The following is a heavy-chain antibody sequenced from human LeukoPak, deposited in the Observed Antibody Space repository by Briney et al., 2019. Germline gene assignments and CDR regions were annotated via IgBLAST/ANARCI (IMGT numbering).Heavy chain of an antibody. CDR3: ASRNYDILTGYYS. Sequence: SETLSLTCTVSGYSISSGYYWGWIRQPPGKGLEWIGSIYHSGSTYYNPSLKSRVTISVDTSKNQFSLKLSSVTAADTAVYYCASRNYDILTGYYSWGQGTLVTVSS. D-gene: IGHD3-9*01. V-gene: IGHV4-38-2*02. J-gene: IGHJ4*02. CDR2: IYHSGST. CDR1: GYSISSGYY.